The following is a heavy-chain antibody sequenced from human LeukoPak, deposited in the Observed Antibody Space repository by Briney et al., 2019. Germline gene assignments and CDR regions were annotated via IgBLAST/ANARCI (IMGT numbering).Heavy chain of an antibody. CDR3: ARGCSSTSCYGYFDY. J-gene: IGHJ4*02. CDR1: GGSISSYY. Sequence: SETLSLTCTVSGGSISSYYWSWIRQPPGKGLEWIGYIYYSGSTNYNPSLKSRVTISVDTSKNQFSLKLSSVTAADTAVYYCARGCSSTSCYGYFDYWGQGTLVTVSS. CDR2: IYYSGST. V-gene: IGHV4-59*01. D-gene: IGHD2-2*01.